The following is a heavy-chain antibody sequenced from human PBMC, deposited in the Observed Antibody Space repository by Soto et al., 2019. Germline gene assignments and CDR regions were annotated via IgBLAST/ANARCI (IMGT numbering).Heavy chain of an antibody. CDR1: GGSFSGYY. J-gene: IGHJ4*02. CDR3: ARHPLGYCSGGSCYFDY. Sequence: QVQLQQWGAGLLKPSETLSLTCAVYGGSFSGYYWSWIRQPPGKGLEWMGEINHSGSTNYNPSLKSRVTISVDTSKNQFSLKLSSVTAADTAVYYCARHPLGYCSGGSCYFDYWGQGTLVTVSS. D-gene: IGHD2-15*01. CDR2: INHSGST. V-gene: IGHV4-34*01.